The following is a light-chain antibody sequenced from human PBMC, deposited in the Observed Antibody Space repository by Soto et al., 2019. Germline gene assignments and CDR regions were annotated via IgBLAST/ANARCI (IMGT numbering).Light chain of an antibody. CDR3: QQYDSSRT. Sequence: EIVMPQSPATLSVSPGERATLSCRASQSVGSNLAWYQQKPGQAPRLLIYGASRRASGIHDRFSGSGSGTDFTLTISRLEPEDFAVYYCQQYDSSRTFGPGTKVDIK. CDR1: QSVGSN. V-gene: IGKV3D-15*01. J-gene: IGKJ3*01. CDR2: GAS.